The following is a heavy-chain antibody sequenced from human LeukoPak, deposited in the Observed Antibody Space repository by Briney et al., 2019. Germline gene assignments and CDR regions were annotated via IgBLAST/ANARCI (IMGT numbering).Heavy chain of an antibody. V-gene: IGHV4-59*01. J-gene: IGHJ4*02. Sequence: KPSETLSLTCTVSGGSISSYYWSWIRQPPGKGLEWIGYIYYSGSTNYNPSLKSRVTISVDTSKNQFSLKLSSVTAADTAVCYCARERGSGWYDYWGQGTLATVSS. CDR2: IYYSGST. D-gene: IGHD6-19*01. CDR3: ARERGSGWYDY. CDR1: GGSISSYY.